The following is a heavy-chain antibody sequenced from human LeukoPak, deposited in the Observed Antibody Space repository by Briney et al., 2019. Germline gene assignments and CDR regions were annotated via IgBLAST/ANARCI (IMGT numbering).Heavy chain of an antibody. Sequence: GRSLRLSCAASGFTFSSYGMHWVRQAPGKGLEWVAVISYDGINKYYADSVKGRFTISRDNSKSTLYLQMNSLRAEDMAIYYCARKSGSYFDYWGQGTLVTVSS. CDR2: ISYDGINK. J-gene: IGHJ4*02. V-gene: IGHV3-30*03. D-gene: IGHD1-26*01. CDR3: ARKSGSYFDY. CDR1: GFTFSSYG.